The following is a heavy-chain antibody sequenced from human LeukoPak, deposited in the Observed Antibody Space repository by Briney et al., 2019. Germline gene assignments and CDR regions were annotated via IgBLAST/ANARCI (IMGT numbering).Heavy chain of an antibody. CDR3: ARDRSGYYYFDY. Sequence: ASVKVSCKASGYTLTSYYMHWVRQAPGQGLEWMGIINPSGGSTSYAQKFQGRVTMTRDMSTSTVYMELSSLRSEDTAVYYCARDRSGYYYFDYWGQGTLVTVSS. CDR1: GYTLTSYY. J-gene: IGHJ4*02. CDR2: INPSGGST. D-gene: IGHD3-22*01. V-gene: IGHV1-46*01.